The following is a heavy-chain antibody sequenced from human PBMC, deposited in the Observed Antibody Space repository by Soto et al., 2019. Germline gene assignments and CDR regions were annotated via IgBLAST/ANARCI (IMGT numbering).Heavy chain of an antibody. CDR3: ARGATVRGVIYYFDY. CDR2: IIPIFGTA. J-gene: IGHJ4*02. Sequence: ASVKVSCKASGGTFSSYAISWVRQAPGQGLELMGGIIPIFGTANYAQKFQGRVTITADESTSTAYMELSSLRSEDTAVYYCARGATVRGVIYYFDYWGQGTLVTVSS. V-gene: IGHV1-69*13. CDR1: GGTFSSYA. D-gene: IGHD3-10*01.